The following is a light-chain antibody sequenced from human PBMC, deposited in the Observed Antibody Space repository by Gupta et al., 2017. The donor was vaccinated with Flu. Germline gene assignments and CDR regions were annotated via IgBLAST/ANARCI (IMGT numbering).Light chain of an antibody. J-gene: IGKJ1*01. CDR2: KAS. CDR3: QQDSSLWT. V-gene: IGKV1-5*03. CDR1: QSISSW. Sequence: DIQMTQSPSTLSASVGDRVTITCRASQSISSWLAWYQQKPGKAPKLLIYKASSLESGVPSRFSDSGSGTEFSLTISSLQPDDFATYYCQQDSSLWTFGQGTKVEIK.